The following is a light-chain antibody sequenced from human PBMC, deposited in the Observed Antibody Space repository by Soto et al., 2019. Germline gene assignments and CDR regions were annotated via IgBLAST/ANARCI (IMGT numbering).Light chain of an antibody. J-gene: IGKJ3*01. V-gene: IGKV4-1*01. Sequence: DIVMTQSPDSLAVSLGERATINCKSSQSVLYSSNNKNYLAWYQQKPGQHPKLLIYWASTRESGVPDRVSGSGSGTDFTLTIRSLQAEAVEVYYCQQYYSSLFTFGPGTKWDSK. CDR1: QSVLYSSNNKNY. CDR2: WAS. CDR3: QQYYSSLFT.